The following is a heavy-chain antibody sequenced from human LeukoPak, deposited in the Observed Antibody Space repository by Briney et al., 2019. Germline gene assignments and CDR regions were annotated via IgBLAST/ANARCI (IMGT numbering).Heavy chain of an antibody. CDR1: GYTFTSYY. D-gene: IGHD3-10*01. CDR2: ISPSGGST. J-gene: IGHJ4*02. Sequence: ASVKVSCKASGYTFTSYYMHWVRQAPGQGLQWMGIISPSGGSTNYAQKFQGRVTMTRDTSTSTVYMELSSLRSEDAAVYYCARAASSSGRRLDYWGQGTLVTVSS. CDR3: ARAASSSGRRLDY. V-gene: IGHV1-46*01.